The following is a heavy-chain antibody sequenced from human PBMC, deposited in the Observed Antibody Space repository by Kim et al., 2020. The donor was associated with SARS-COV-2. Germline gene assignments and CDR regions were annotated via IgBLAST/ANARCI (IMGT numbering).Heavy chain of an antibody. D-gene: IGHD2-15*01. V-gene: IGHV3-53*01. J-gene: IGHJ6*02. CDR1: MFTVSSNY. CDR2: IYSCGST. CDR3: ARARGYCSGGSCLYGMDV. Sequence: GGSLRLSCAASMFTVSSNYISWVRQAPWKGLELVSVIYSCGSTYYADSVKSRFTISRDNSKNTLYLQMNSLRAEDTAVYYCARARGYCSGGSCLYGMDVWGQGTTVTVSS.